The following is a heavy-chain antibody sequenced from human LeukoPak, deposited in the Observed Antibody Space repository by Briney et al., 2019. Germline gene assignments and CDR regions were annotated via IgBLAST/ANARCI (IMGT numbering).Heavy chain of an antibody. CDR2: ISDNGGAT. J-gene: IGHJ4*02. CDR3: AKGSPWDY. V-gene: IGHV3-23*01. CDR1: GFTFSSYA. Sequence: GGSLRLSCAASGFTFSSYAMSWVRQAPGKGLEWVSTISDNGGATYYADSVKGRFTISRDNSKNTLYLQMNSLRGEDTAVYYCAKGSPWDYWGQGTLVTVSS.